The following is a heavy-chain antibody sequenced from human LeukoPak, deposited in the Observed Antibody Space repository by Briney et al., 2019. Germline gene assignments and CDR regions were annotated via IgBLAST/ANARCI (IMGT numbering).Heavy chain of an antibody. CDR1: GFTLSSYS. D-gene: IGHD1-26*01. CDR2: ISSSSSTI. Sequence: GGSLRLSCAASGFTLSSYSMNWVRQAPGKGLEWVSYISSSSSTIYYADSVKGRFTISRDNAKNSLYLQMNSLRAEDTAVYYCASLWEGGSYGRGFFDYWGQGTLVTVSS. CDR3: ASLWEGGSYGRGFFDY. V-gene: IGHV3-48*01. J-gene: IGHJ4*02.